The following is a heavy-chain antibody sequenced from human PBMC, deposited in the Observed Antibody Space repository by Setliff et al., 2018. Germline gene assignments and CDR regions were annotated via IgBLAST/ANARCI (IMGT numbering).Heavy chain of an antibody. CDR2: VYYSGAA. D-gene: IGHD6-6*01. V-gene: IGHV4-59*01. CDR3: ARGRNIAARLFDS. Sequence: SETLSLTCTVSGGSFSTYYWSWIRQAPGKGLEWIGHVYYSGAANYNPSLKSRVTVSVDTSKNQFSLRLISVTAADTAVYYCARGRNIAARLFDSWGQGTLVTVSS. J-gene: IGHJ4*02. CDR1: GGSFSTYY.